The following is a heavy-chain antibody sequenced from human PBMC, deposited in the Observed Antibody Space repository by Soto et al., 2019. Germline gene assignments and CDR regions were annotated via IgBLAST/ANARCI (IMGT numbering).Heavy chain of an antibody. D-gene: IGHD3-10*01. Sequence: QVQLVQSGDEVRKPGSSVKVSCKASGYIFVNYGIAWVRQAPGQGLEWMGWISPYSGNTHYASKVQGRLTMTTDTXXXTXXXXXXXXXXXXXXLYYCXXXXXXXTPTPQDVWGQGTTVTVSS. CDR2: ISPYSGNT. J-gene: IGHJ6*02. CDR1: GYIFVNYG. V-gene: IGHV1-18*01. CDR3: XXXXXXXTPTPQDV.